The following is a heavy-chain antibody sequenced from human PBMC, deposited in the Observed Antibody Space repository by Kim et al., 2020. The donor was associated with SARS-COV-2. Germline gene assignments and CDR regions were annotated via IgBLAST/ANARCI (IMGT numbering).Heavy chain of an antibody. J-gene: IGHJ4*02. V-gene: IGHV1-24*01. CDR2: AGET. Sequence: AGETIYAQKFQGRVTMTEDTSTDTAYMELSSLRAEDSAVYYCATDGGLDYWGQGTLVTVSS. CDR3: ATDGGLDY. D-gene: IGHD3-16*01.